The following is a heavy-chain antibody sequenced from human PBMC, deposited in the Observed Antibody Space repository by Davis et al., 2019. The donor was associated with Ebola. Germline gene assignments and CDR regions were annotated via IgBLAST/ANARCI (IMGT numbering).Heavy chain of an antibody. CDR2: IYYSGST. CDR1: GGSISSYY. J-gene: IGHJ4*02. V-gene: IGHV4-59*01. CDR3: ARASALRFLEEPVFDY. D-gene: IGHD3-3*01. Sequence: PGGSLRLSCTVSGGSISSYYWSWIRQPPGKGLEWIGYIYYSGSTNYNPSLKSRVTISVDTSKNQFSLKLSSVTAADTAVYYCARASALRFLEEPVFDYWGQGTLVTVSS.